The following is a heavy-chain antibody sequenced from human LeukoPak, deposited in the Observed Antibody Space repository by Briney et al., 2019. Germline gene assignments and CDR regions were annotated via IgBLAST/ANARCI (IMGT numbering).Heavy chain of an antibody. CDR1: GFTFSSYA. V-gene: IGHV3-23*01. Sequence: GGSLRLSCAASGFTFSSYAMSWVRQAPGKGLEWVSAISGSGGSTYYADSVKGRFTISRDNSKNTLYLQMNSLRAEDTAVYYCARDEYDILTGYSDFFDYWGQGTLVTVSS. CDR2: ISGSGGST. D-gene: IGHD3-9*01. J-gene: IGHJ4*02. CDR3: ARDEYDILTGYSDFFDY.